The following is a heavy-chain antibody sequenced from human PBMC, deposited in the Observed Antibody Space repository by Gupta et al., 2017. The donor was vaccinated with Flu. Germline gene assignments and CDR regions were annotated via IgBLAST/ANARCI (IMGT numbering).Heavy chain of an antibody. V-gene: IGHV4-4*07. CDR3: ARVGVRHEDYYYGMDV. CDR2: IHSTEMT. Sequence: QWQLRESGPGLFESSETLSLTFTVSGDYIGNSHWIWVRQPAGKGLEWVWHIHSTEMTNYSPTPKSRVSMSVYTSKNQFSLRISSVTAADTAVYYWARVGVRHEDYYYGMDVWGQGTTVTVPS. J-gene: IGHJ6*02. CDR1: GDYIGNSH. D-gene: IGHD3-10*02.